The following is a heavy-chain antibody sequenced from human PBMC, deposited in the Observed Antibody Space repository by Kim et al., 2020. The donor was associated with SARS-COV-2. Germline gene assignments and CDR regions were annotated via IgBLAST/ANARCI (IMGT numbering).Heavy chain of an antibody. CDR3: ARGGVAARF. Sequence: SETLSLTCAVYGGSFSSYHWSWIRQPPGKGLEWIGEINHSGSTNYNPSLKSRVTISVDTSKNQFSLKLSSVTAADTAVYYCARGGVAARFWGQGTLVTVSS. D-gene: IGHD6-6*01. V-gene: IGHV4-34*01. CDR1: GGSFSSYH. CDR2: INHSGST. J-gene: IGHJ4*02.